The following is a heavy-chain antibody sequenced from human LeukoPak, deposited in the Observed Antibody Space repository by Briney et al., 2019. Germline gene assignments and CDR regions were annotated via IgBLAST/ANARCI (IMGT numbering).Heavy chain of an antibody. V-gene: IGHV3-30*02. CDR1: GFTFSTYG. D-gene: IGHD2-15*01. J-gene: IGHJ4*02. Sequence: GGSLRLSCAASGFTFSTYGMHWVRQAPGKGLEWVAFIRSDGTSKYYTDSVKGRFTISRDNSKNTLYLQMNSLRPEDTAVYYCAKVRVGTAHFDYWGQGTLVTVSS. CDR2: IRSDGTSK. CDR3: AKVRVGTAHFDY.